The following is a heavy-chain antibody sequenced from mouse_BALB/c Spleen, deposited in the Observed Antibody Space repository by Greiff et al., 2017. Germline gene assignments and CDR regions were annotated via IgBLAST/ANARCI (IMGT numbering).Heavy chain of an antibody. CDR2: ISSGGST. Sequence: EVKLVESVGGLVKPGGSLKLSCAASGFTFSSYAMSWVRQTPEKRLEWVASISSGGSTYYPDSVKGRFTISRDNARNILYLQMSSLRSEDTAMYYCARGDNYYGSTPWFAYWGQGTLVTVSA. CDR3: ARGDNYYGSTPWFAY. D-gene: IGHD1-1*01. V-gene: IGHV5-6-5*01. J-gene: IGHJ3*01. CDR1: GFTFSSYA.